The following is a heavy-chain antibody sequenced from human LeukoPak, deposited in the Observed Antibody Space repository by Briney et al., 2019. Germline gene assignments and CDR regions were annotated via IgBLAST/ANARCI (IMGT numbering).Heavy chain of an antibody. CDR3: SRSGLVGFDY. J-gene: IGHJ4*02. CDR1: GFAFDDFA. V-gene: IGHV3-49*04. D-gene: IGHD6-25*01. Sequence: GQSLRLSCTTSGFAFDDFAMSWVRQPAGKGLEWVGFIRRRAYGGAAEYAASVKGRFIISRDDSKGIAYLQMNSLKTEDTAVYYCSRSGLVGFDYWGQGSRGIVSP. CDR2: IRRRAYGGAA.